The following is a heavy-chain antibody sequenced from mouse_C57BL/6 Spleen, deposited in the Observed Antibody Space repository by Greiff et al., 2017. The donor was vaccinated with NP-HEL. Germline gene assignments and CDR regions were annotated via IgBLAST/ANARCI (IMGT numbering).Heavy chain of an antibody. Sequence: EVKLVESGGGLVQPGGSLKLSCAASGFTFSDYYMYWVRQTPEKRLEWVAYISNGGGSTYYPDTVKGRFTISRDNAKNTLYLQMSRLKSEDTAMYYCARQEDYPSWFAYWGKGTLVTVSA. V-gene: IGHV5-12*01. CDR3: ARQEDYPSWFAY. CDR2: ISNGGGST. D-gene: IGHD2-4*01. J-gene: IGHJ3*01. CDR1: GFTFSDYY.